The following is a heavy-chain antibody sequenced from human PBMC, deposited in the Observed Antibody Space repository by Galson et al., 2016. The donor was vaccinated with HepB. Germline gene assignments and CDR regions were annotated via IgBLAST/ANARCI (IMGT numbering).Heavy chain of an antibody. D-gene: IGHD2-8*01. J-gene: IGHJ6*04. CDR1: GFTFRNYG. Sequence: SLRLSCAASGFTFRNYGMTWVRQAPGKGLEVVSSISPRGHSKDYADSVEGRFTISRDNSKNTPSLQMNSLTADDTAIYYCVQGCTAPAVWGKGTTVTVSS. V-gene: IGHV3-23*01. CDR3: VQGCTAPAV. CDR2: ISPRGHSK.